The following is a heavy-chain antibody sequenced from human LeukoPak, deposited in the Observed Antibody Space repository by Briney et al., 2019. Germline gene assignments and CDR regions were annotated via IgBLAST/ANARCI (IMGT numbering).Heavy chain of an antibody. CDR2: INWNGGST. V-gene: IGHV3-20*01. D-gene: IGHD3-22*01. Sequence: GGSLRLSCAASGFTFADYGMSWVRQAPGKGLEWVSAINWNGGSTGYADSVKGRFTISRDNAKNSLYLQMNSLRAEGTALYHCARAYYCDSSGYFPDWGQGTLVTVSS. J-gene: IGHJ4*02. CDR1: GFTFADYG. CDR3: ARAYYCDSSGYFPD.